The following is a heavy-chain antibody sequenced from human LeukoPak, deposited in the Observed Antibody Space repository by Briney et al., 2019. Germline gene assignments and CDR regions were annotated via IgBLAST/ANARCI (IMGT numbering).Heavy chain of an antibody. CDR2: ISGSGGST. CDR1: GFTFSNYA. J-gene: IGHJ5*02. CDR3: AKPSITMVRGAGLPNWFDP. Sequence: GGSLRLSCAASGFTFSNYAMSWVRQAPGKGLEWVSAISGSGGSTYYADSVRGRFTISRDNSKNTLYLQMNSLRAEDTAVYYCAKPSITMVRGAGLPNWFDPWGQGTLVTVSS. D-gene: IGHD3-10*01. V-gene: IGHV3-23*01.